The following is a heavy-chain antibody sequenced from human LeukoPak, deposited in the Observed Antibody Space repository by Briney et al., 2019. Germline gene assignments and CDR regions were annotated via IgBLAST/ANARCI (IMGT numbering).Heavy chain of an antibody. CDR1: GGSISSYY. CDR2: IYYSGST. D-gene: IGHD3-22*01. J-gene: IGHJ4*02. V-gene: IGHV4-59*01. Sequence: SETLSLTCTVSGGSISSYYWSWIRQPPGKGLEWIGYIYYSGSTNYNPSLKSRVTISVDTSKNQFSLKLSSVAAADTAVYYCARDFGSGYCDYWGQGTLVTVSS. CDR3: ARDFGSGYCDY.